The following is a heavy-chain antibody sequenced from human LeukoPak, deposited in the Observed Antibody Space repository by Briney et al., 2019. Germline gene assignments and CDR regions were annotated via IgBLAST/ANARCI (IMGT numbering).Heavy chain of an antibody. CDR2: INPHSGGT. CDR3: SRDSSYRSSLYYFEY. J-gene: IGHJ4*02. D-gene: IGHD6-6*01. V-gene: IGHV1-2*02. Sequence: GASMKVSCNASGYTFTDYYMHWGLQAPGQGLEWMGWINPHSGGTNYAQKFQGRVTMTRDTSISTVYMEVSRLRSDDTAVYYCSRDSSYRSSLYYFEYWGQGTLVTVSS. CDR1: GYTFTDYY.